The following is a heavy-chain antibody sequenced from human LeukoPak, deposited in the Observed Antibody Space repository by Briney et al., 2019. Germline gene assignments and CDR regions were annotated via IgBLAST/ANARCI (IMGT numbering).Heavy chain of an antibody. CDR2: ISSSSSYI. V-gene: IGHV3-21*01. CDR1: GFTFSSYS. J-gene: IGHJ6*02. Sequence: AGGSLRLSCAASGFTFSSYSMNWVRQAPGKGLEWVSSISSSSSYIYYADLVKGRFTISRDNAKNSLYLQMNSLRAEDTAVYYCAREIAAAGTRWYYGMDVWGQGTTVTVSS. CDR3: AREIAAAGTRWYYGMDV. D-gene: IGHD6-13*01.